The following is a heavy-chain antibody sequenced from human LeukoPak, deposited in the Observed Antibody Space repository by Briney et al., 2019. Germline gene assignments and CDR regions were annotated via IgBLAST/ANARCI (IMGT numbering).Heavy chain of an antibody. J-gene: IGHJ4*02. CDR3: ARDPGIGGGSYLDNGFFDY. V-gene: IGHV1-8*01. D-gene: IGHD1-26*01. CDR1: GYTFTSYD. Sequence: GASVKVSCKASGYTFTSYDINWVRQATGQGLEWMGWMNPNSGNTGYAQKFQGRVTMTRNTSISTAYMELSSLRSDDTAVYYCARDPGIGGGSYLDNGFFDYWGQGTLVTVSS. CDR2: MNPNSGNT.